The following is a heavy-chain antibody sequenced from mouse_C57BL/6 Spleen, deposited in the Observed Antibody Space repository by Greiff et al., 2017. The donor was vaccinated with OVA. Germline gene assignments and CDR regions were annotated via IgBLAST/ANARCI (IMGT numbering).Heavy chain of an antibody. J-gene: IGHJ1*03. D-gene: IGHD1-1*01. CDR1: GYTFTSYW. CDR2: INTCSGYT. CDR3: ARHYYGSSWCFDV. V-gene: IGHV1-7*01. Sequence: VQLQQSGAELAKPGASVKLSCKASGYTFTSYWLHWVKQRPGQGLEWIGYINTCSGYTKYNQKFKDKATLIADKSSSIAYMQLSSLTYEDAAVYYCARHYYGSSWCFDVWGTGTTVTVSS.